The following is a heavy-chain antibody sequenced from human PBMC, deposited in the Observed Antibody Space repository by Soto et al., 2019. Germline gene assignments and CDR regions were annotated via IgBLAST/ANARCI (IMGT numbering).Heavy chain of an antibody. V-gene: IGHV4-59*08. Sequence: QVQLQESGPGLVKPSETLSLTCTVSGGSISSYYWSWIRQPPGKGLEWIGYIYYSGSTNYNPSLKSRVTISVDTSKNQFSLKLSSVTAADTAVYYCARRYGGTCDYLGQGTLVTVSS. CDR2: IYYSGST. D-gene: IGHD3-10*01. J-gene: IGHJ4*02. CDR3: ARRYGGTCDY. CDR1: GGSISSYY.